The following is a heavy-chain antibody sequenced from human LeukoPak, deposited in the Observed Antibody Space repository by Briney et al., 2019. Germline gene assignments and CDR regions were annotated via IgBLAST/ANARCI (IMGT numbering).Heavy chain of an antibody. Sequence: GGSLRLSCAASGFTFSSYWMSWVRQAPGKGLEWVANIKQDGSEKYYVDSVKGRFTISRDNAKSSLYLQMKSLRAEDTAVYYCARRITIFGVVMRYFDLWGRGTLVTVSS. J-gene: IGHJ2*01. CDR1: GFTFSSYW. CDR3: ARRITIFGVVMRYFDL. CDR2: IKQDGSEK. V-gene: IGHV3-7*01. D-gene: IGHD3-3*01.